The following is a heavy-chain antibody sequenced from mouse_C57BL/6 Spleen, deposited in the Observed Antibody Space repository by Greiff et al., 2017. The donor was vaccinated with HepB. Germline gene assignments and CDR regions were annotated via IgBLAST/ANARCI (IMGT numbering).Heavy chain of an antibody. CDR2: ISGGGGNT. V-gene: IGHV5-9*01. Sequence: EVMLVESGGGLVKPGGSLKLSCAASGFTFSSYTMSWVRQTPEKRLEWVATISGGGGNTYYPDSVKGRFTISRDNAKNTLYLQMSSLRSEDTALYYCARRASYSYFDYWGQGTTLTVSS. CDR1: GFTFSSYT. J-gene: IGHJ2*01. CDR3: ARRASYSYFDY. D-gene: IGHD2-10*01.